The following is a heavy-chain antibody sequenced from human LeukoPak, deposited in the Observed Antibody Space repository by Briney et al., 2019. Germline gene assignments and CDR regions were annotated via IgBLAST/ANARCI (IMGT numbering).Heavy chain of an antibody. CDR3: AREFGYSYGSRYGGNFDAFDI. V-gene: IGHV4-59*01. Sequence: KPSETLSLTCTVSGGSISSYYWCWILQPPPEELLWIGYIYYSGSTNYNPSSLSRVTTSLVTSKKQFSLKLISVTAAAKAADYFAREFGYSYGSRYGGNFDAFDIWGQGTMVTVSS. J-gene: IGHJ3*02. CDR1: GGSISSYY. D-gene: IGHD4-23*01. CDR2: IYYSGST.